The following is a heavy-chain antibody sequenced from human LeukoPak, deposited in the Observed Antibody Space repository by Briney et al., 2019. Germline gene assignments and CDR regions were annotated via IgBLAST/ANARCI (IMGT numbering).Heavy chain of an antibody. J-gene: IGHJ4*02. CDR2: ISGSGGST. V-gene: IGHV3-23*01. Sequence: PRGTLRLSCAASGFTFSSYGMSWVRQAPGKGLEWVSAISGSGGSTYYADSVRGRFTISRDNAKNSLYLQMNSLRAEDTAVYYCARRKEIDYWGQGTLVTVSS. CDR3: ARRKEIDY. CDR1: GFTFSSYG.